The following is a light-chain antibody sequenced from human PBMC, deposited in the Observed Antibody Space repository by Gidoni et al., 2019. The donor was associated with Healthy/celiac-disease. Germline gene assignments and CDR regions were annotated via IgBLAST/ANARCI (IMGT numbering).Light chain of an antibody. J-gene: IGLJ1*01. V-gene: IGLV2-23*02. Sequence: QSALTQPASVSGSPGQSLTISCTGTSIDVGSYNLVSWYQQHPGKAPKLMIYEVSKRPSGVSNRFSGSKSGNTASLTISGLQAEDEADYYCCSYAGSSTYVFGTGTKVTVL. CDR2: EVS. CDR3: CSYAGSSTYV. CDR1: SIDVGSYNL.